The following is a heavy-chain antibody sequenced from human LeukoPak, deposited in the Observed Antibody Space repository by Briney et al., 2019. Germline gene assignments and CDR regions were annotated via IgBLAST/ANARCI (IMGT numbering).Heavy chain of an antibody. CDR3: AKDPFGEFDNWFDP. V-gene: IGHV3-23*01. Sequence: GGSLTFYCAASGFTCSSYALSRLGPAQGKGLVWVSAISGGGGSTYHAVSVKGRFTIYRDNSKNTLYLQMNNLRAEDTAVYYCAKDPFGEFDNWFDPWGQGTLVTVSS. CDR1: GFTCSSYA. D-gene: IGHD3-10*01. J-gene: IGHJ5*02. CDR2: ISGGGGST.